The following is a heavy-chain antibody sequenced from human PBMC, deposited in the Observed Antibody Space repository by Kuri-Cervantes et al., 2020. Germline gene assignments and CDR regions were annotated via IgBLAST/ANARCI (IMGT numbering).Heavy chain of an antibody. CDR2: ISDNGGTT. CDR3: AKDTSYYYSNALQH. Sequence: GKSLKISCAASGFTFSSYAMTWVRQAPGKGLEWVSTISDNGGTTFYADSVKGRFTISRDNSKNTLYLQMSSLRAEDTALYYCAKDTSYYYSNALQHWGQGTLVTVSS. D-gene: IGHD3-22*01. J-gene: IGHJ1*01. CDR1: GFTFSSYA. V-gene: IGHV3-23*01.